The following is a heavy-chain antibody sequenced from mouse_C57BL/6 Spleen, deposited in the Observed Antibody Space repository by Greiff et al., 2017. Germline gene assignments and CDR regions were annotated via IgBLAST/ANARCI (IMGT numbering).Heavy chain of an antibody. J-gene: IGHJ2*01. CDR1: GYTFTSYW. CDR3: ARSRGVYYGNHFDY. CDR2: IYPGSGST. D-gene: IGHD2-1*01. V-gene: IGHV1-55*01. Sequence: QVQLQQPGAELVKPGASVKMSCKASGYTFTSYWITWVKQRPGQGLEWIGDIYPGSGSTNYNEKFKSKATLTVDTSSSTAYMQLSSLTSEDSAVYYCARSRGVYYGNHFDYWGQGTTRTVSS.